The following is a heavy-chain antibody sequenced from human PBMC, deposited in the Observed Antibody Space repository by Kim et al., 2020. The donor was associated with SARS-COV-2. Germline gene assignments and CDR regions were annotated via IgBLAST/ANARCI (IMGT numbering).Heavy chain of an antibody. CDR1: GFTFSTYA. J-gene: IGHJ4*02. CDR3: AKGVWTSWANCACSCYLDD. CDR2: ISKDGNNK. V-gene: IGHV3-30*18. D-gene: IGHD2-2*01. Sequence: GGSLRLSCAASGFTFSTYAMHWVRQAPGKGPEWVAVISKDGNNKYYADSVKGRFTISRDNSKNTLFLQMDSLRPEDTAIYYCAKGVWTSWANCACSCYLDDWGQGTLVTVSS.